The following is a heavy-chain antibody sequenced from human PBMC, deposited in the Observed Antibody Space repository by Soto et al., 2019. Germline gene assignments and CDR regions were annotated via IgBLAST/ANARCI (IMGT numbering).Heavy chain of an antibody. CDR3: AKPPGPYYYYYYGLDV. CDR1: GFTFSSYG. J-gene: IGHJ6*02. CDR2: ISYDGSNK. V-gene: IGHV3-30*18. Sequence: QVQLVESGGGVVQPGRSLRLSCAASGFTFSSYGMHWVRQAPGKGLEWVAVISYDGSNKYYADSVKGRFTISRDNSKNTRYLQMNSLRAEDTAAYYCAKPPGPYYYYYYGLDVWGQGTKVTVSS.